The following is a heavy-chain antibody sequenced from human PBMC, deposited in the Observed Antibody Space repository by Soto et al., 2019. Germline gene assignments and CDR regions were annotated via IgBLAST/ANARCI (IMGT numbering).Heavy chain of an antibody. J-gene: IGHJ6*02. CDR3: AKDIAPGDILTNNAYYYYSRYGMDV. CDR1: GFTFDDYA. V-gene: IGHV3-9*01. D-gene: IGHD3-9*01. CDR2: ISWNSGSI. Sequence: GGSLRLSCAASGFTFDDYAMHWVRQAPGKGLEWVSGISWNSGSIGYADSVKGRFTISRDNAKNSLYLQMHSLRAEDTALYSCAKDIAPGDILTNNAYYYYSRYGMDVWGQGTTVTVSS.